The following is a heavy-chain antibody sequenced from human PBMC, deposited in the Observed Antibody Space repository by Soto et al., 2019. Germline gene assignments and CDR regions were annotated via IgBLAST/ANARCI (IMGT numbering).Heavy chain of an antibody. J-gene: IGHJ6*02. CDR3: ARHALPVGGTGHGMDV. CDR2: IYPGDSDT. CDR1: GYSFTSYW. D-gene: IGHD1-1*01. V-gene: IGHV5-51*01. Sequence: GSLKISCKGSGYSFTSYWINWVRQMPGKGLEWMGIIYPGDSDTRYSPSFQGQVTISADKSLSTAYLQWNSLKASDTAMYYCARHALPVGGTGHGMDVRGQGTTVTFSS.